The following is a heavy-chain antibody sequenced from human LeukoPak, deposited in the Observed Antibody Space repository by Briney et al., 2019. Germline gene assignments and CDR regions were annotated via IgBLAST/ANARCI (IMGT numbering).Heavy chain of an antibody. CDR3: ARLDTAVAGFDY. CDR2: INPNSGGT. Sequence: ASVKVSCKASGYTFTGYYMHWVRQAPGQGLEWMGWINPNSGGTNYAQKFQGRVTMTRDTSISTAYMELSRLRSDDMAVYYCARLDTAVAGFDYWGQGTLVTVSS. V-gene: IGHV1-2*02. J-gene: IGHJ4*02. D-gene: IGHD6-19*01. CDR1: GYTFTGYY.